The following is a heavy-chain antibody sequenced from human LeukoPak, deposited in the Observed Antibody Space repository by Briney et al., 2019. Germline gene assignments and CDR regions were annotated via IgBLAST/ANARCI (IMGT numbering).Heavy chain of an antibody. V-gene: IGHV3-48*01. CDR2: ISSSSSTI. D-gene: IGHD4-11*01. Sequence: GGSLRLSCAASGFTFSSYSMNWVRQAPGKGLEWVSYISSSSSTIYYADSVKGRFTISRDNSKNTLYLQMNSLRPEDTAVYYCAKTGDYSNLDYWGQGTLVTVSS. J-gene: IGHJ4*02. CDR1: GFTFSSYS. CDR3: AKTGDYSNLDY.